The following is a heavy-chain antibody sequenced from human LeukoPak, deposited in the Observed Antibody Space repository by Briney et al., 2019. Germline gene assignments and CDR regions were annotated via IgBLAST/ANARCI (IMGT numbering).Heavy chain of an antibody. CDR1: GFTFSSDA. CDR2: ISGSGGST. Sequence: GGSLRLSCAASGFTFSSDAMSWVRQAPQKGLEWGSAISGSGGSTYYADSVKGRFTISRDNSKNTLYLQMNSLRAEDTAVYYCAKEVWFGELLFHYFDYWGQGTLVTVSS. V-gene: IGHV3-23*01. J-gene: IGHJ4*02. D-gene: IGHD3-10*01. CDR3: AKEVWFGELLFHYFDY.